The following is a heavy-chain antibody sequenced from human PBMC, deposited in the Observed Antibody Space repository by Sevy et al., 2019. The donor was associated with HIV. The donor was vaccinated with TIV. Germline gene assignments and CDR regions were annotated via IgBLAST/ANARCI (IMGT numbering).Heavy chain of an antibody. Sequence: GGSLRLSCTASGFTFGDYAMSWVRQAPGKGLEWVGFIRSKAYGGTKEYAASVKGRFTISRDDSKSIAYLQMNSLKTEDTAVYYCTRVGRFLDKGDAFDIWGQGTMVTVSS. D-gene: IGHD3-3*01. J-gene: IGHJ3*02. CDR3: TRVGRFLDKGDAFDI. CDR1: GFTFGDYA. CDR2: IRSKAYGGTK. V-gene: IGHV3-49*04.